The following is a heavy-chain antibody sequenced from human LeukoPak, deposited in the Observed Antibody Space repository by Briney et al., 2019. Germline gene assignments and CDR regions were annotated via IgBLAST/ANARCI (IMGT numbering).Heavy chain of an antibody. D-gene: IGHD3-10*01. CDR2: IYSSGFT. Sequence: SQTLSLTCTVSGASISSGGYYWSWIRQHPGKGLEWIVFIYSSGFTYYNPSLKSRVAISVDPSENQLSLKLSSVTAADTGVYYCARGNYYYGDYWGQGTLVTVSS. J-gene: IGHJ4*02. CDR3: ARGNYYYGDY. V-gene: IGHV4-31*03. CDR1: GASISSGGYY.